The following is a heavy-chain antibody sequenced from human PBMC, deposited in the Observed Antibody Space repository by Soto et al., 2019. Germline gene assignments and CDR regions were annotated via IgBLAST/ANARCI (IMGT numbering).Heavy chain of an antibody. Sequence: LRLSCAASGFTFSSYSMNWVRQAPGKGLEWVSSISSSSSYVYYADSVKGRFTISRDNAKNSLYLQMNSLRAEDTAVYYCASVTQSYSSGWPYFDYWGQGTLVTVSS. J-gene: IGHJ4*02. D-gene: IGHD6-19*01. V-gene: IGHV3-21*01. CDR1: GFTFSSYS. CDR3: ASVTQSYSSGWPYFDY. CDR2: ISSSSSYV.